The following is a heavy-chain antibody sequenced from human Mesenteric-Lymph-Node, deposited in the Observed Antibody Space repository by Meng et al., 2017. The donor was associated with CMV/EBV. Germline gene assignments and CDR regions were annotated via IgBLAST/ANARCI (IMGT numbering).Heavy chain of an antibody. V-gene: IGHV3-7*01. J-gene: IGHJ4*02. CDR1: GFTFSSYW. CDR3: TRYEHWLAASDY. Sequence: GESLKISCAASGFTFSSYWMSWVRQAPGKGLEWVANIKQDGSEKYYVDSVKGRFTISRDNAKNSLYLQMNSLRAEDTAVYYCTRYEHWLAASDYWGQGTLVTVSS. D-gene: IGHD6-19*01. CDR2: IKQDGSEK.